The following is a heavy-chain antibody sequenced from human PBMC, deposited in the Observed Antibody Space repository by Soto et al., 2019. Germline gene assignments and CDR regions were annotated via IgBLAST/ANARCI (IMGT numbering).Heavy chain of an antibody. D-gene: IGHD6-19*01. Sequence: EVQLLDSGGGLVQPGGSLRLSCAGSGFTFSSHAMSWVRQAPGKGLEWVSGISGSGGNKYYADSVKGRFTISRDNSKNTLYLQMNSLRGEDTAVYYCADPTSGWNSCWGQGTLVTVSS. CDR3: ADPTSGWNSC. J-gene: IGHJ4*02. CDR2: ISGSGGNK. CDR1: GFTFSSHA. V-gene: IGHV3-23*01.